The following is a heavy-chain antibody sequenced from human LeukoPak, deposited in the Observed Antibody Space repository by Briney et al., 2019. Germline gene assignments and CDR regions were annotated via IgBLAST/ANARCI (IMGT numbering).Heavy chain of an antibody. Sequence: GGSLRLSCAASGFTFSNAWMNWVRQAPGKGLEWVGRIKSKTDGETTDYAAPVKGRFTISRDDSKSTLYLQMNSLKTEDTAVYYCSAAWVSGSYVEFDYWGQGTLVTVSS. J-gene: IGHJ4*02. CDR3: SAAWVSGSYVEFDY. CDR1: GFTFSNAW. D-gene: IGHD1-26*01. V-gene: IGHV3-15*01. CDR2: IKSKTDGETT.